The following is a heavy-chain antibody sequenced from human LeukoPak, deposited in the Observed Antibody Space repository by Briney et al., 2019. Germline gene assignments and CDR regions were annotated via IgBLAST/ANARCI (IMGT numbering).Heavy chain of an antibody. CDR3: VTETSGSFHN. V-gene: IGHV3-15*01. D-gene: IGHD3-10*01. Sequence: GGSLRLSCAASGFTFSSNYMSWVRQAPGKGLEWVALLSNGGTTDYAAPVKGRFTLSRDDSKNTLYLQMNSMKTEDTAVYYCVTETSGSFHNWGQGTLVTVSS. J-gene: IGHJ4*02. CDR1: GFTFSSNY. CDR2: LSNGGTT.